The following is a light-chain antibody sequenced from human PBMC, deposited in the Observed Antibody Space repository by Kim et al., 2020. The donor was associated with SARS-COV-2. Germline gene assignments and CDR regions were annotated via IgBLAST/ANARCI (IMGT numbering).Light chain of an antibody. CDR3: YSPDSSGNHKV. Sequence: SPGQTASIICSGDTLPKKYSYWYQKKSGQAPVLVIYEDSKRPSGIPERFSGSTSGTKATLTISGAQVEDEADYYCYSPDSSGNHKVFGGGTQLTVL. CDR2: EDS. J-gene: IGLJ2*01. V-gene: IGLV3-10*01. CDR1: TLPKKY.